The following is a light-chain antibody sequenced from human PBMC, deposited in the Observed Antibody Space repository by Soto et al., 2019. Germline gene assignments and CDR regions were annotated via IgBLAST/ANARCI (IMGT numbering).Light chain of an antibody. CDR1: SSNIGRNS. Sequence: QSVLTQPPSASGTPGQRVTISCSGASSNIGRNSVSWYQQVPGTAPKLIIFNNNERPSGIPVRFSGSKSGASASLAIVGLQSEDEADYFCSSWDYNLTGPLLFGGGTKLTVL. CDR2: NNN. V-gene: IGLV1-44*01. CDR3: SSWDYNLTGPLL. J-gene: IGLJ2*01.